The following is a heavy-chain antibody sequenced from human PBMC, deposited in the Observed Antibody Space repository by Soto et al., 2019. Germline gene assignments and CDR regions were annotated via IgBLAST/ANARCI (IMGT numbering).Heavy chain of an antibody. CDR3: ARGTVTSGRWFGP. D-gene: IGHD4-17*01. V-gene: IGHV1-18*04. Sequence: QVHLVQSETEVKEPGASVTVSCKTSHATFTGYTINWVRQTPRQGLERLGWISSLSGNTYYARDFQGRLTMTTNTSATTAYMELRSLRSDDTAVYFCARGTVTSGRWFGPWGQGTLVTVSS. J-gene: IGHJ5*02. CDR1: HATFTGYT. CDR2: ISSLSGNT.